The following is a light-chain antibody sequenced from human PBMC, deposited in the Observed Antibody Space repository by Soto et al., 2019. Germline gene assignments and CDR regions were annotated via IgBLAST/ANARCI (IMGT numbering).Light chain of an antibody. CDR3: SSYTRSSTLV. CDR1: SSDVGGYNY. CDR2: DVS. V-gene: IGLV2-14*03. Sequence: QSALTQPASVSGSPGQSIAISCPGTSSDVGGYNYVSWYQRHPGRAPRLMIYDVSNRPSGVSDRFSGSKSGNTASLTISGLQAEDEADYFCSSYTRSSTLVFGGGTKVTVL. J-gene: IGLJ2*01.